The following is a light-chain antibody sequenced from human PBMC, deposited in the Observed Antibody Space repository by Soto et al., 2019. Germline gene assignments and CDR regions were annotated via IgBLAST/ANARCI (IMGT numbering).Light chain of an antibody. Sequence: EIVFTQSPGTLSLSPGERPTLSCRASQSVSSTYLAWYQQKPGQAPRLLISGASSRATGIPDRFSGSGSGTDFTLTITRLETEDFAVYYCQQYGSSPRTFGQGTKVDIK. V-gene: IGKV3-20*01. CDR3: QQYGSSPRT. CDR1: QSVSSTY. J-gene: IGKJ1*01. CDR2: GAS.